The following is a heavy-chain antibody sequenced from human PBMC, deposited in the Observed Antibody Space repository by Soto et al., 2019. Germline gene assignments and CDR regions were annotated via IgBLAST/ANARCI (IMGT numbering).Heavy chain of an antibody. CDR3: SRDHHRYSGYDYVDY. D-gene: IGHD5-12*01. Sequence: QVQLVESGGGLVKPGGSLRLSCAASGFTSSDYYMSWIRQAPGKGREWVSYISSSSSYTNYADSVKGRFTISRDNAKNSLYLQMNSLRAEDTAVYYCSRDHHRYSGYDYVDYWGQGTLVTVSS. J-gene: IGHJ4*02. CDR2: ISSSSSYT. V-gene: IGHV3-11*05. CDR1: GFTSSDYY.